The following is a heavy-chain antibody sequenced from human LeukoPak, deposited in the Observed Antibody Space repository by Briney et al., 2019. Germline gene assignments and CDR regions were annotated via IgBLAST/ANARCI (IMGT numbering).Heavy chain of an antibody. Sequence: GESLKISFKGSGYRFTTYWIGWVRQMPGKGLESMGIFYPGDSDTKYSPSFQGQVTISADRSISTAYLPWSSLKASDTAMYYCASGAGIAAPGTYDAFDIWGQGTMVTVSS. J-gene: IGHJ3*02. D-gene: IGHD6-13*01. CDR1: GYRFTTYW. V-gene: IGHV5-51*01. CDR3: ASGAGIAAPGTYDAFDI. CDR2: FYPGDSDT.